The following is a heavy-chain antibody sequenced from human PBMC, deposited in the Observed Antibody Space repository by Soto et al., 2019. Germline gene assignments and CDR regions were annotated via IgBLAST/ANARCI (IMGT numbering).Heavy chain of an antibody. CDR1: GFTVSRYY. CDR2: THTGGGA. Sequence: GGSLRLSCAASGFTVSRYYMTWVRQAQGKGLEWVSVTHTGGGALYADSVKGRFTISRQESKNTVYLQMNSLRPEDTAVYFCARGGIAAPASGEHAFDMWGQGTMATV. CDR3: ARGGIAAPASGEHAFDM. V-gene: IGHV3-53*04. J-gene: IGHJ3*02. D-gene: IGHD3-16*01.